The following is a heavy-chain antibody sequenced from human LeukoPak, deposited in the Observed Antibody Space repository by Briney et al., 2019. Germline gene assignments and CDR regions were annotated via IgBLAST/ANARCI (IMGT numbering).Heavy chain of an antibody. Sequence: PSETLSLTCTVSGGSISSYYWSWIRQPAGKGLEWIGRIYYSGSTYYSPSLKSRVTISVDTSKNQFSLKLSSVTAADTAVYYCARAPYYDILTGYYKFSWFDPWGQGTLVTVSS. J-gene: IGHJ5*02. CDR1: GGSISSYY. CDR2: IYYSGST. D-gene: IGHD3-9*01. CDR3: ARAPYYDILTGYYKFSWFDP. V-gene: IGHV4-4*07.